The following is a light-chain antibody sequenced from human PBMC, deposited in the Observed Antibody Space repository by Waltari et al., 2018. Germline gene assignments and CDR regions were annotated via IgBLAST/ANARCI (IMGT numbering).Light chain of an antibody. J-gene: IGLJ2*01. V-gene: IGLV2-11*01. CDR2: DVS. Sequence: QSALTQPRSVSGSPGQSVTISCTGTSSDVGGYNYVSWYQQHPGKAPKLMIYDVSKQPSGVPDRFSGSKSGNPASLTISGLQAEDEADYYCCSYAGSYTFVFGGGTKLTVL. CDR1: SSDVGGYNY. CDR3: CSYAGSYTFV.